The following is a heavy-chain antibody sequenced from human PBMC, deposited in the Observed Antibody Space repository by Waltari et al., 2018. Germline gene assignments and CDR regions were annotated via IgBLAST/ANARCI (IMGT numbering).Heavy chain of an antibody. CDR3: ARAPRGAATFDY. CDR2: ISPIFGTA. Sequence: QVQLVQSGAEVKKPGSSVKFSCKASGGTFTSYAISCVRQAPGQGLEWMGRISPIFGTANYAQKFQGRVTITADESTSTAYMELSSLRSEDTAVYYCARAPRGAATFDYWGQGTLVTVSS. CDR1: GGTFTSYA. J-gene: IGHJ4*02. V-gene: IGHV1-69*15. D-gene: IGHD1-26*01.